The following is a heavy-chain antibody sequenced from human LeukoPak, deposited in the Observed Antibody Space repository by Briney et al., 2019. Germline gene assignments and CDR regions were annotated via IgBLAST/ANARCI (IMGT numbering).Heavy chain of an antibody. CDR3: ARATGGSYYDADYYDGLDV. D-gene: IGHD1-26*01. Sequence: GGSLRLSCAASGFTFNNYAMHWVRQAPGKGLEWVAIIAFDGINNFYTGSVKGRFTISRDNSKSTLYLQMNSLRPEDSAVYYCARATGGSYYDADYYDGLDVWGQGTTVTVS. J-gene: IGHJ6*02. V-gene: IGHV3-30*04. CDR2: IAFDGINN. CDR1: GFTFNNYA.